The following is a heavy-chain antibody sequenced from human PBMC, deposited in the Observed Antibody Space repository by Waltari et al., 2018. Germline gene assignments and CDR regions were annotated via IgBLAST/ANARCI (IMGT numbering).Heavy chain of an antibody. Sequence: QVQLQESGPGLVKPSETLSLTCAVSGYSISSGYYWGWIRQPPGKGLEWIGSIYHSGSTYYNPSLKSRVTISVDTSKNQFSLKLSSVTAADTAVYYCARALGGWFDPWGQGTLVTVSS. CDR2: IYHSGST. CDR1: GYSISSGYY. V-gene: IGHV4-38-2*01. J-gene: IGHJ5*02. CDR3: ARALGGWFDP.